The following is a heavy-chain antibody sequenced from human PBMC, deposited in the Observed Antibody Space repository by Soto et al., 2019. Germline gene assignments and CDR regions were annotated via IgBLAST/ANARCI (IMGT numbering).Heavy chain of an antibody. Sequence: QVQLVESGGGVVQPWRSLRLSCAASGFTFSSSGMHWVRQAPGKGLEWVAVTSFDGSSGYYADSVRGRFTISRDNSNNTLYLQMNSLRAEDTAVYYCAKSPPAVAGYFDYWGQGTLVTVSS. D-gene: IGHD6-19*01. CDR2: TSFDGSSG. J-gene: IGHJ4*02. CDR3: AKSPPAVAGYFDY. CDR1: GFTFSSSG. V-gene: IGHV3-30*18.